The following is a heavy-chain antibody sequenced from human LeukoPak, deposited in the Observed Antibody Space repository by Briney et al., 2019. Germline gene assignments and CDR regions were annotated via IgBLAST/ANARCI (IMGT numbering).Heavy chain of an antibody. CDR3: AKSSYSIFDY. Sequence: PSETLSLTCTVSGYSISSGYYWGWIRQPPGKGLEWIGSIYHSGSTYYNPSLKSRVTISVDTSKNQFSLKLSSVTAADTAVYYFAKSSYSIFDYWGQGTLVTVSS. D-gene: IGHD5-18*01. J-gene: IGHJ4*02. CDR1: GYSISSGYY. V-gene: IGHV4-38-2*02. CDR2: IYHSGST.